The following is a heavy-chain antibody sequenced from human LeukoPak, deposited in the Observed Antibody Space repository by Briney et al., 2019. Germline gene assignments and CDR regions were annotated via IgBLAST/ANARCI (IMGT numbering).Heavy chain of an antibody. CDR3: ARDSDYGDYPGSFQH. D-gene: IGHD4-17*01. CDR1: GGSISSYY. CDR2: IYYSGST. J-gene: IGHJ1*01. V-gene: IGHV4-59*01. Sequence: SETLSLTCTVSGGSISSYYWSWIRQPPGKGLEWIGYIYYSGSTNYNPSLKSRVTISVDTSKNQFSLKLSSVTAADTAVYYCARDSDYGDYPGSFQHWGQGTLVTVSS.